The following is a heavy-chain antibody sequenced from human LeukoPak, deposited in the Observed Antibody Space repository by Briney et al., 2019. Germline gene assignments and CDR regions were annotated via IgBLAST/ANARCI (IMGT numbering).Heavy chain of an antibody. J-gene: IGHJ4*02. Sequence: SQTLSLTCAISGDSVSSNIAAWHWIRQSPSRGLEWLGRTYYKSKWYNDYAVSVKSRITFNPDTSENQFSLHLSSVTAADTAVYYCAKVAKYYYGSETYFFFEDWGRGTLVTVSS. CDR3: AKVAKYYYGSETYFFFED. V-gene: IGHV6-1*01. CDR2: TYYKSKWYN. D-gene: IGHD3-10*01. CDR1: GDSVSSNIAA.